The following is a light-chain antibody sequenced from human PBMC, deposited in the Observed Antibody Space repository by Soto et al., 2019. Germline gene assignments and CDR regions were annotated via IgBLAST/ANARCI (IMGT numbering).Light chain of an antibody. CDR1: SSDVGGYDY. CDR3: SSYTSTSAPYV. J-gene: IGLJ1*01. CDR2: EVS. Sequence: QSALTQPDSVSGSPGQSITISCTGTSSDVGGYDYVSWYQQHPGKAPKLLIYEVSNRPSGVSNRFSGSKSGDTASLTISGLQAEDEADYYCSSYTSTSAPYVFGTGTKLTVL. V-gene: IGLV2-14*01.